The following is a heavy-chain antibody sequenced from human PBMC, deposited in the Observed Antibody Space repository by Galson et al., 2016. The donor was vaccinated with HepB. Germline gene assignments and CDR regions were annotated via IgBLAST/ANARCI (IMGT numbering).Heavy chain of an antibody. Sequence: SETLSLTCTVSGGPLTDSYWGWIRQPPGKGLELIGYIYINGLTNYNPSFMSRLTLSVDASKNQLSLTLTSVTAADTAMYFCTRVRGRGNISGSPSYFDCLGQGTLVTVSS. J-gene: IGHJ4*02. CDR3: TRVRGRGNISGSPSYFDC. CDR2: IYINGLT. V-gene: IGHV4-59*01. CDR1: GGPLTDSY. D-gene: IGHD5-18*01.